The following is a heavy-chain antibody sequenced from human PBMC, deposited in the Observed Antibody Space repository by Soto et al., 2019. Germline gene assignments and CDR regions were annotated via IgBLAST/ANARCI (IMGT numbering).Heavy chain of an antibody. J-gene: IGHJ6*02. CDR1: GYTLTTYG. V-gene: IGHV1-18*01. CDR2: INNVNT. Sequence: SVKVSCKASGYTLTTYGLSWVRQAPGQGLEWMGRINNVNTNYPQKFQGRVTMTTDTSTSTTFMELRSLTSDDTAVYYCARDHSRSYYYGMDVWGQGTTVTVSS. CDR3: ARDHSRSYYYGMDV. D-gene: IGHD4-4*01.